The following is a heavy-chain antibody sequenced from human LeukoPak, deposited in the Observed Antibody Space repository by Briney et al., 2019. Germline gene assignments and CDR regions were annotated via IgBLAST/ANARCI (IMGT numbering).Heavy chain of an antibody. D-gene: IGHD5-24*01. J-gene: IGHJ4*02. CDR3: ARGRWLQLFGGY. CDR1: GYTFSNYG. V-gene: IGHV1-18*01. CDR2: ISGYNGNT. Sequence: GASVKVSCKASGYTFSNYGISWVRQAPGQGLEWMGWISGYNGNTNQAQKLQGRVTMTTDTSTSTAYMELRSLRSDDTAVYYCARGRWLQLFGGYWGQGTVVTVSS.